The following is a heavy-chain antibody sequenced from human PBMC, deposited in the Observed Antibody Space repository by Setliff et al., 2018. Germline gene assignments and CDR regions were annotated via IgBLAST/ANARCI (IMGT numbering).Heavy chain of an antibody. CDR1: GGSISSSSYY. Sequence: SETLPLTCTVSGGSISSSSYYWGWIRQPPGKGLEWIGSIYYSGSTYYNPSLKSRVTISVDSSKNQFSLKLSSVTAADTAVYYCARILGYCSGGSCYVPYWGQGTLVTVSS. CDR3: ARILGYCSGGSCYVPY. V-gene: IGHV4-39*07. D-gene: IGHD2-15*01. J-gene: IGHJ4*02. CDR2: IYYSGST.